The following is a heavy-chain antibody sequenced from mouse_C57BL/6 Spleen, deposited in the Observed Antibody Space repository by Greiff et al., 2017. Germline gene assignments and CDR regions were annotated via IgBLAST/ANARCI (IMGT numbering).Heavy chain of an antibody. Sequence: QVQLQQPGAELVRPGSSVKLSCKASGYTFTSYWMDWVKQRPGQGLEWIGNIYPSDSETHYNQKFKDKATLTVDKSSSTAYMQLSSLTSEDSAVXYCARENGYYVFAYWGQGTLVTVSA. D-gene: IGHD2-3*01. CDR3: ARENGYYVFAY. CDR1: GYTFTSYW. J-gene: IGHJ3*01. CDR2: IYPSDSET. V-gene: IGHV1-61*01.